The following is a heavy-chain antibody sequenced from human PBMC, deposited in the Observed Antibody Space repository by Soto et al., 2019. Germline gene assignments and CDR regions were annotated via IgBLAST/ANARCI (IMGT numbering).Heavy chain of an antibody. CDR2: IYSGGST. J-gene: IGHJ6*02. CDR3: AAYSSSWYLYYYYGMDV. V-gene: IGHV3-66*01. CDR1: GFPVSSNY. D-gene: IGHD6-13*01. Sequence: PGASLTLSCAASGFPVSSNYMSWVRQAPGKGLEWVSVIYSGGSTYYADSVKGRFTISRDNSKNTLYLQMNSLRAEDTAVYYCAAYSSSWYLYYYYGMDVWGQGTTVTVSS.